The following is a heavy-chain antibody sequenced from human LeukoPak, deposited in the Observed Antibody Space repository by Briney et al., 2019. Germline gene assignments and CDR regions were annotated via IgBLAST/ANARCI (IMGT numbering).Heavy chain of an antibody. D-gene: IGHD2-21*02. V-gene: IGHV7-4-1*02. CDR2: INTNTGNP. Sequence: GASVKVSCKASGYTFTSYAMNWVRQAPGQGLEWMGWINTNTGNPTYAQGFTGRFVFSLDTSVSTAYLQISSLKAEDTAVYYCARDQTPPWVGAYCGGDCPSDAFDIWGQGTMVTVSS. CDR1: GYTFTSYA. CDR3: ARDQTPPWVGAYCGGDCPSDAFDI. J-gene: IGHJ3*02.